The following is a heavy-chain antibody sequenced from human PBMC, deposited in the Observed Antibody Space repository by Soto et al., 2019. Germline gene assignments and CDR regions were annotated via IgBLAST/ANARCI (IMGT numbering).Heavy chain of an antibody. CDR2: MYYSGTT. CDR1: GGSISSSDFY. J-gene: IGHJ5*02. D-gene: IGHD3-22*01. V-gene: IGHV4-39*01. Sequence: QLQLQESGPGLVKPSETLSLTCTVSGGSISSSDFYWGWLRQPPGKGLDFIGSMYYSGTTYYNPSLKNRITISVDTCKYQFSLKLISVTAAETAVYYCAVVDSTGNWFDPWGQGALVTVSS. CDR3: AVVDSTGNWFDP.